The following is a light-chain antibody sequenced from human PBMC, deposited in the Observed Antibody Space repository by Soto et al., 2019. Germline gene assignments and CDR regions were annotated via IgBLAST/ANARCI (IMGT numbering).Light chain of an antibody. CDR3: NSYMTSSTLDVI. V-gene: IGLV2-14*03. CDR2: GVT. Sequence: QSALTQPASVSGSPGQSITISCTGTNSDIGGYNYVSWYQHHPGKAPKLLIYGVTNRPPGVSNRFSGSKSGNTASLTISGLPAEAEADYYCNSYMTSSTLDVIFGGGTKLTVL. CDR1: NSDIGGYNY. J-gene: IGLJ2*01.